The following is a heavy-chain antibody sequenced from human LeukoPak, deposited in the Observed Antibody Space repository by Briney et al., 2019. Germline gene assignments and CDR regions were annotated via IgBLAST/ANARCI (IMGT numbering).Heavy chain of an antibody. CDR3: AKDATASPYFHWFDN. CDR2: ISSGNRT. D-gene: IGHD3-9*01. CDR1: GFTFSSYA. Sequence: GGSLRLSCAASGFTFSSYAMNWVRQAPGKGLEWVAGISSGNRTFHAESVKGRFTISRDKSKDTLYLQMNSLRAEDTAVYYCAKDATASPYFHWFDNWGQGTQVIVSS. V-gene: IGHV3-23*01. J-gene: IGHJ4*02.